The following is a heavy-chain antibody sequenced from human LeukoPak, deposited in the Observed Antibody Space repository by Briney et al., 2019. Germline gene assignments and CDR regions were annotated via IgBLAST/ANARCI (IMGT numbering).Heavy chain of an antibody. Sequence: GGSLRLSCAASGFTVSSNYMSWVRQAPGKGLEWVSVIYSGGSTYYADSVKGRFTISRHNSKNTLYLQMNSLRAEDTAVYYCAKADCSSTSCYAEYNWFDPWGQGTLVTVSS. J-gene: IGHJ5*02. D-gene: IGHD2-2*01. CDR2: IYSGGST. CDR1: GFTVSSNY. V-gene: IGHV3-53*01. CDR3: AKADCSSTSCYAEYNWFDP.